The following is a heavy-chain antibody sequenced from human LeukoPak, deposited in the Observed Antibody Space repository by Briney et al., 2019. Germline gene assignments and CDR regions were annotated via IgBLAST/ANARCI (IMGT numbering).Heavy chain of an antibody. CDR3: ARGTLSNYYDSSGYPGY. V-gene: IGHV1-2*06. J-gene: IGHJ4*02. D-gene: IGHD3-22*01. CDR2: INPNSGGT. CDR1: GYTFTGYY. Sequence: ASVKVSCKASGYTFTGYYMHWVRQAPGQGLEWMGRINPNSGGTNYAQKFQGRVTMTRDTSISTAYMELSRLRSDDTAVYYCARGTLSNYYDSSGYPGYWGQGTLVTVSS.